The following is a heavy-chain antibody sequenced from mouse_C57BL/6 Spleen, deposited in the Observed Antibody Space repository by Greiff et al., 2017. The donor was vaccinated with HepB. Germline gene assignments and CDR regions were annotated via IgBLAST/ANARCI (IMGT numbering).Heavy chain of an antibody. D-gene: IGHD1-1*01. Sequence: VQLQQSGAELARPGASVKLSCKASGYTFTSYGISWVKQRTGQGLEWIGEIYPRSGNTYYNEKFKGKATLTADKSSSTAYMELRSLTSEDSAVYFCAHYYGSSYENYFDYWGQGTTLTVSS. CDR1: GYTFTSYG. CDR3: AHYYGSSYENYFDY. CDR2: IYPRSGNT. J-gene: IGHJ2*01. V-gene: IGHV1-81*01.